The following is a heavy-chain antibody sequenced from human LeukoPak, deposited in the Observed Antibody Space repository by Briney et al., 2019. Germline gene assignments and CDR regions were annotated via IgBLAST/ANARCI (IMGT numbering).Heavy chain of an antibody. CDR3: AKDIFSPDLAHSYGYD. CDR1: GFTFDDYA. Sequence: GRSLRLSCAASGFTFDDYAMHWVRQSPGKGLEWVSGSRWNSGSMDYGDSVKGRFNISRDNARNILYLQMNSLTTEDTALYYCAKDIFSPDLAHSYGYDWGQGTLVSVSS. V-gene: IGHV3-9*01. CDR2: SRWNSGSM. J-gene: IGHJ1*01. D-gene: IGHD5-18*01.